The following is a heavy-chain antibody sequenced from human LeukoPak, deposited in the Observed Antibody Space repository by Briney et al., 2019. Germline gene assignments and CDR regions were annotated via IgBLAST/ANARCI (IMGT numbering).Heavy chain of an antibody. J-gene: IGHJ4*02. CDR1: GGSFSGYY. CDR3: ARGKEDTAMVREFDY. V-gene: IGHV4-34*01. Sequence: PETLSLTCAVYGGSFSGYYWSWIRQPPGKGLEWIGEINHSGSTNYNPSLKSRVTISVDTSKNQFSLKLSSVTAADTAVYYCARGKEDTAMVREFDYWGQGTLVTVSS. CDR2: INHSGST. D-gene: IGHD5-18*01.